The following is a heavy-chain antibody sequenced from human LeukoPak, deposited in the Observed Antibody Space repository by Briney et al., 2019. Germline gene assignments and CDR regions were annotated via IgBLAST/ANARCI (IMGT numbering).Heavy chain of an antibody. CDR2: TSDDGSAK. D-gene: IGHD1-14*01. Sequence: GGSLRLSCAASGFTFSSYAMHWVRQAPGKGLQWLALTSDDGSAKYYADSVKGRFTISRDNSKNTLYLQMNSLRAEDTAVYYCAKGVSAAVPELALDYWGQGTLVTVSS. J-gene: IGHJ4*02. CDR1: GFTFSSYA. CDR3: AKGVSAAVPELALDY. V-gene: IGHV3-30-3*01.